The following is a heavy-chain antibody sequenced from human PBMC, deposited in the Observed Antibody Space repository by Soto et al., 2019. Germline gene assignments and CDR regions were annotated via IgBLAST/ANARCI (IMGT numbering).Heavy chain of an antibody. Sequence: PSETLSLTCTVSGGSITSGTYFWGWIRQAPGKGLEWIGSMYSNGDTYYKPSLKSRVTISVDTSKNQFSLKMSSVTAADTALYYCARVERGTATTVVDAFDIWGPGTMVTVSS. J-gene: IGHJ3*02. CDR2: MYSNGDT. CDR1: GGSITSGTYF. D-gene: IGHD1-1*01. CDR3: ARVERGTATTVVDAFDI. V-gene: IGHV4-39*01.